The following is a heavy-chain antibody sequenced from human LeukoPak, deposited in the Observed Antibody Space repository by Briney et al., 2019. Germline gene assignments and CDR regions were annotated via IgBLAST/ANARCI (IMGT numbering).Heavy chain of an antibody. Sequence: ASVKVSCKASGYTFTSYYMHWVRQAPGQGLEWMGIINPNSGGTNYAQKFQGRVTMTRDKSIRTAYMELSRLTSDDTAVYYCARNIWFGESADAFDIWGQGTMVTVSS. D-gene: IGHD3-10*01. V-gene: IGHV1-2*02. CDR1: GYTFTSYY. CDR3: ARNIWFGESADAFDI. CDR2: INPNSGGT. J-gene: IGHJ3*02.